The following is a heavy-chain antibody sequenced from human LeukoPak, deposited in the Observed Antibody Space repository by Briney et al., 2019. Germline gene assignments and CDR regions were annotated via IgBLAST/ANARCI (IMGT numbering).Heavy chain of an antibody. CDR3: ARVPYSSGYSEPQIDY. CDR2: ISAYNGNT. D-gene: IGHD3-22*01. Sequence: ASVKVSCKASGYTFTNYYMHWVRQAPGQGLEWMGWISAYNGNTNYAQKLQGRVTMTTDTSTSTAYMELRSLRSDDTAVYYCARVPYSSGYSEPQIDYWGQGTLVTVSS. V-gene: IGHV1-18*04. J-gene: IGHJ4*02. CDR1: GYTFTNYY.